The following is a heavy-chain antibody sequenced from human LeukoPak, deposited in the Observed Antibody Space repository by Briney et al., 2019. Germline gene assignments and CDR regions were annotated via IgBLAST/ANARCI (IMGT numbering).Heavy chain of an antibody. CDR1: GFTFGDYA. CDR3: TRERHYDSSGYLDY. V-gene: IGHV3-49*03. Sequence: GGSLRLSCTASGFTFGDYAMSWFRQAPGKGLEWVGFIRSKAYGGTAEYAASVKGRFTISRDDSKSIAYLQMNSLKTEDTAVYYCTRERHYDSSGYLDYWGQGTLVTVSS. D-gene: IGHD3-22*01. J-gene: IGHJ4*02. CDR2: IRSKAYGGTA.